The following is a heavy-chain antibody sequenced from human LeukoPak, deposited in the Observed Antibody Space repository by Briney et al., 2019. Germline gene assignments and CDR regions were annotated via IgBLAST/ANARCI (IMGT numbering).Heavy chain of an antibody. Sequence: SETLSLTCTVSGGPMSSYSWSWIRQHPGKGLEWIGYIYYSGGTYYNPSLKSRVTMSVDTSKNQFSLKLSSVTAADTAVYYCARGMWGSFPADYWGQGTLVTVSS. V-gene: IGHV4-59*06. CDR2: IYYSGGT. CDR1: GGPMSSYS. D-gene: IGHD3-16*02. J-gene: IGHJ4*02. CDR3: ARGMWGSFPADY.